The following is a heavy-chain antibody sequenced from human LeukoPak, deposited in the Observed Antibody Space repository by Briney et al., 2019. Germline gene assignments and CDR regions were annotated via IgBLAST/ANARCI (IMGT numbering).Heavy chain of an antibody. V-gene: IGHV3-48*01. D-gene: IGHD1-26*01. Sequence: GGSLRLSCAVSGFTFSSYIMNWFGQAPGKGLDWVSYFSTSSSTIYYADSVKGRFTISRDNAKNSLYLQMNSLRADDTAVYYCAKDSLRESIVGATTRGVNDYWGQGTLVTVSS. J-gene: IGHJ4*02. CDR1: GFTFSSYI. CDR2: FSTSSSTI. CDR3: AKDSLRESIVGATTRGVNDY.